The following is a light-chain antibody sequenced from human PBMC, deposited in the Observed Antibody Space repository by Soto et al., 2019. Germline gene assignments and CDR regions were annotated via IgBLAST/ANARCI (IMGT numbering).Light chain of an antibody. CDR1: STDIGAYNF. CDR3: SSYTTFTTLI. Sequence: QSALTQPASVSGSPGQSITISCTGTSTDIGAYNFVSWYNQHPGKAPKLLISEVTHRPSGVSDRFSGSKSGDTAFLTISGLQTEDGADYYCSSYTTFTTLIFGGGTKVTVL. V-gene: IGLV2-14*01. CDR2: EVT. J-gene: IGLJ2*01.